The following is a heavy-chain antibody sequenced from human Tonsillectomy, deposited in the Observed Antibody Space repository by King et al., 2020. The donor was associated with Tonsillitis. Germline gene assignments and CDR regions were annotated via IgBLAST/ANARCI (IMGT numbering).Heavy chain of an antibody. CDR2: IYYSGST. Sequence: QLQESGPGLVKPSETLSLTCTVSGGSISSYYWSWIRQPPGKGLEWIGYIYYSGSTNYNPSLKSRVTISVDTSKNQFSLKLSSVSAADTAVYYCARAEWLGNQNWFDPWGEGTLVSVSS. CDR3: ARAEWLGNQNWFDP. CDR1: GGSISSYY. D-gene: IGHD1-14*01. J-gene: IGHJ5*02. V-gene: IGHV4-59*12.